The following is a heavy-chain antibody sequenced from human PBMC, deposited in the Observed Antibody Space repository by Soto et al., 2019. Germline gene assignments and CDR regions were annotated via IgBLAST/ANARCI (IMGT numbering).Heavy chain of an antibody. V-gene: IGHV3-23*01. Sequence: PGGSLRLSCAASGFTFGSYAMSWVRQAPGKGLEWVSAISGSGGSTYYADSVKGRFTISRDNSKNTLYLQMNSLRAEDTAVYYCATFHYYDSSGYYYNQAYYYYGMDVWGQGTTVTVSS. CDR1: GFTFGSYA. CDR2: ISGSGGST. CDR3: ATFHYYDSSGYYYNQAYYYYGMDV. J-gene: IGHJ6*02. D-gene: IGHD3-22*01.